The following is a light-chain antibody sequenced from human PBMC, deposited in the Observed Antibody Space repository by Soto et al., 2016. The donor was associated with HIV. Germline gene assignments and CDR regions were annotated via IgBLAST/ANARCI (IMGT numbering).Light chain of an antibody. CDR3: YSTADRSGV. CDR1: ILVKKY. V-gene: IGLV3-27*01. J-gene: IGLJ3*02. CDR2: KDS. Sequence: SYELTQPPSVSVSPGQTARITCSGDILVKKYTRWFQQKPGQAPVLVIYKDSERPSGIPERFSGSSSGTTVTLTINGAQVEDEADYYCYSTADRSGVFGGGTKLTVL.